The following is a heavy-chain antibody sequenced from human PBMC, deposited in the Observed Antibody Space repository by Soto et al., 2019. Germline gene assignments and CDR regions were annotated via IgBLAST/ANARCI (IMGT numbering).Heavy chain of an antibody. J-gene: IGHJ4*02. CDR1: GSTFTAYG. D-gene: IGHD6-19*01. V-gene: IGHV1-3*01. Sequence: ASVKVSCKASGSTFTAYGIHWVRQAPGQRLEWMGWINAGNGDTKYSQKFQGRVTISRDTSASTAYMELSSLRSEDTTVYFCVRAGSGWSFDYWGQGTLVTVSS. CDR3: VRAGSGWSFDY. CDR2: INAGNGDT.